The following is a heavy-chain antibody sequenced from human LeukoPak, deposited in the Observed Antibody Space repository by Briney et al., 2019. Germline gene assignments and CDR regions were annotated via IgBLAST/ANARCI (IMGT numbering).Heavy chain of an antibody. CDR3: ARGLTTVTTFNWFDP. V-gene: IGHV4-39*01. CDR2: IYYSGST. J-gene: IGHJ5*02. D-gene: IGHD4-17*01. CDR1: GGSISSSSYY. Sequence: PSETLSLTCTVSGGSISSSSYYWGWIRQPPGKGLEWIGSIYYSGSTYYNPSLKSRVTISVDTSKNQFSLKLSSVTAADTAVYFCARGLTTVTTFNWFDPWGRGTLVTVSS.